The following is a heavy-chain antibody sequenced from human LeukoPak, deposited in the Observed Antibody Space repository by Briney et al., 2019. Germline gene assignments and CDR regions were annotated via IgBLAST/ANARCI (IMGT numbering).Heavy chain of an antibody. Sequence: GGSLRLSCAASGFTFSSYAMSWVRQAPGKGLEWVAVISYDGSNKYYADSVKGRFTISRDNSKNTLYLQMNSLRAEDTAVYYCAKEWEDSGYVPDAFDIWGQGTMVTVSS. CDR2: ISYDGSNK. D-gene: IGHD5-12*01. V-gene: IGHV3-30*18. J-gene: IGHJ3*02. CDR3: AKEWEDSGYVPDAFDI. CDR1: GFTFSSYA.